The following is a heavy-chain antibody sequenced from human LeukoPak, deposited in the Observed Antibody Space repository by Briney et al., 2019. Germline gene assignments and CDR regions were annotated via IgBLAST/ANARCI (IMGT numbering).Heavy chain of an antibody. Sequence: KPSETLSLTCTVSGGSISSDYSRWIRQTKGQGPEWTGYIYYSGSTNYNPSLKGGVTISVETSKDTFSLKLGSATAADKAVYYCRRTRNYCYLYVWGKGTTVSVSS. CDR1: GGSISSDY. CDR2: IYYSGST. J-gene: IGHJ6*03. V-gene: IGHV4-59*08. CDR3: RRTRNYCYLYV.